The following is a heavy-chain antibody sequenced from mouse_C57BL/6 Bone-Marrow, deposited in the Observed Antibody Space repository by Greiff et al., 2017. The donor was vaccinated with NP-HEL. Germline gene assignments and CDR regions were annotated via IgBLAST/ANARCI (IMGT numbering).Heavy chain of an antibody. CDR2: ISDGGSYT. Sequence: DVKLVESGGGLVKPGGSLKLSCAASGFTFSSYAMSWVRQTPEKRLEWVATISDGGSYTYYPDNVKGRFTISRDNAKNNLYLQMSHLKSEDTAMYYGARGKYYGSSYYFDYWGQGTTLTVSS. D-gene: IGHD1-1*01. CDR3: ARGKYYGSSYYFDY. V-gene: IGHV5-4*03. J-gene: IGHJ2*01. CDR1: GFTFSSYA.